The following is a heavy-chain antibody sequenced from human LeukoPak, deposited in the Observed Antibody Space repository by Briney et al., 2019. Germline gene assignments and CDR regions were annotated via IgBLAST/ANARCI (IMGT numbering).Heavy chain of an antibody. CDR1: GGSFSGYY. D-gene: IGHD3-16*02. CDR3: ASGPVGYYDYVWGSYRFDY. CDR2: INHSGST. V-gene: IGHV4-34*01. J-gene: IGHJ4*02. Sequence: SETLSLTCAVYGGSFSGYYWSWIRQPPGKGLEWIGEINHSGSTNYNPSLKSRVTISVDTSKNQFSLKLSSVTAADTAVYYCASGPVGYYDYVWGSYRFDYWGQGTLVTVSS.